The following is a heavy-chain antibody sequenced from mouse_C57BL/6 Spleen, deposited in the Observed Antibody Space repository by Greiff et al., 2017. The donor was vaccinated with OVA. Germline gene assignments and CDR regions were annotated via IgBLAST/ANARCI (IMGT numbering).Heavy chain of an antibody. CDR1: GYAFSSSW. CDR2: IYPGDGDT. J-gene: IGHJ3*01. CDR3: ARWGGGNYAD. V-gene: IGHV1-82*01. D-gene: IGHD2-1*01. Sequence: QVQLQQSGPELVKPGASVKISCKASGYAFSSSWMNWVKQRPGKGLEWIGRIYPGDGDTNYNGKFKGKATLTADKSSSTAYMQLSSLTSEDSAVXFCARWGGGNYADWGQGTLVTVSA.